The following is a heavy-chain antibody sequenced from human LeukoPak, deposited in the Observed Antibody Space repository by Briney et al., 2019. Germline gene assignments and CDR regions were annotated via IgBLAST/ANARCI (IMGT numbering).Heavy chain of an antibody. D-gene: IGHD1-26*01. Sequence: SETLSLTCTVSGGSVSRGGYYWNWIRQHPGKGLEWIGFTSYSEGTYYNPSLMSRITISVDRSQNQFSLKMRDVTTADTAVYFCATADWESFYFDSWGQGALVAVSS. V-gene: IGHV4-31*03. CDR3: ATADWESFYFDS. CDR1: GGSVSRGGYY. J-gene: IGHJ4*02. CDR2: TSYSEGT.